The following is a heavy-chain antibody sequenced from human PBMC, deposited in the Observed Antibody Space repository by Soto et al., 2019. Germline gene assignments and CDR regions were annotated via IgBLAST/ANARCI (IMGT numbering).Heavy chain of an antibody. CDR2: ISAYNGNT. V-gene: IGHV1-18*01. D-gene: IGHD2-21*01. Sequence: QVQLVQSGAEVKKPGASVKVSCKASGYTFTSYGISWVRQAPGKGLEWMGWISAYNGNTNYAQKLQGRVTMTTDTSTSTAYMELRSQRSDDTAVYYCARIPPHRPGTYYYYTDVWGKGTTVTVSS. CDR1: GYTFTSYG. CDR3: ARIPPHRPGTYYYYTDV. J-gene: IGHJ6*03.